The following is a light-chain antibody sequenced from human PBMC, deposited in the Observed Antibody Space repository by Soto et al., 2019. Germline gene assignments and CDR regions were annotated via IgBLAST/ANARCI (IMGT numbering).Light chain of an antibody. Sequence: EIVLTQSPATLSLSPGERATLSCRASQSVSSYLAWYQQKPGQAPGLLIYDASNRATGIPARFSGSGSGTDFTLTISSLEPEDFAVYYCQQRSNWPRALTFGGGTKVDIK. J-gene: IGKJ4*02. CDR2: DAS. CDR1: QSVSSY. CDR3: QQRSNWPRALT. V-gene: IGKV3-11*01.